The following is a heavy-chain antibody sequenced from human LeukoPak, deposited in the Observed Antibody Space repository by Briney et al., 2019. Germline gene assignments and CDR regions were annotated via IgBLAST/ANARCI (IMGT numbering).Heavy chain of an antibody. V-gene: IGHV4-34*01. Sequence: SETLSLTCTVYRGSLSNYYWSWIRQPPGKGLEWIGEIRHGGSINYNPSLMSRVTISLDTSKNQFSLNLSSVTAADTAVYYCARGREDIVTTTSASYYYYYMDVWGKGTTVTVSS. D-gene: IGHD5-12*01. CDR3: ARGREDIVTTTSASYYYYYMDV. CDR1: RGSLSNYY. CDR2: IRHGGSI. J-gene: IGHJ6*03.